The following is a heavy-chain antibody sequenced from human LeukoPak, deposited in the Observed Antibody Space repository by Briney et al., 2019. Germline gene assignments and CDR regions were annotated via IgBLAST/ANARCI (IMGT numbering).Heavy chain of an antibody. V-gene: IGHV4-39*01. CDR1: GGSISSSSYY. J-gene: IGHJ4*02. Sequence: LETLSLTCTVSGGSISSSSYYWGWIRQPPGKGLEWIGSIYYSGSTYYNPSLKGRVTISVDTSKNQFSLKLSSVTAADTAVYYCAVVGATTRAWDYWGQGTLVTVSS. CDR2: IYYSGST. CDR3: AVVGATTRAWDY. D-gene: IGHD1-26*01.